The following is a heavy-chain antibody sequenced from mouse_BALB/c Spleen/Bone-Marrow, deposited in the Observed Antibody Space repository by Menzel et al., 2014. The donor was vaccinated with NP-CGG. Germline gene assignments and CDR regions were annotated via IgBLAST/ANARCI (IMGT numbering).Heavy chain of an antibody. CDR2: IYPGDGDT. Sequence: QVQLQQSGAELARPGASVKLSCKASGYTFTSYWMQWVKQRPGQGLEWTGAIYPGDGDTRYTQKFKGKATLTADKSSSTAYMQLSSLASEDSAVYYCARSGNYWYFDVWGAGTTVTVSS. CDR3: ARSGNYWYFDV. CDR1: GYTFTSYW. D-gene: IGHD2-1*01. J-gene: IGHJ1*01. V-gene: IGHV1-87*01.